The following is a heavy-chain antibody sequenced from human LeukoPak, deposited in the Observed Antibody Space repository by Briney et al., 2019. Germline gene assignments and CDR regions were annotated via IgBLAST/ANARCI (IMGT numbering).Heavy chain of an antibody. J-gene: IGHJ4*02. V-gene: IGHV3-21*01. CDR1: GFTFSTYT. CDR2: ISSSTSDI. D-gene: IGHD6-19*01. Sequence: GGSLRLSCAASGFTFSTYTMNWVRQAPGKGLEWVSSISSSTSDIRYADAVRGRFTVSRDNSKNSLYLQMNSLRAEDTAVYYCARKGAGTSASHFDYWGQGTLVTVSS. CDR3: ARKGAGTSASHFDY.